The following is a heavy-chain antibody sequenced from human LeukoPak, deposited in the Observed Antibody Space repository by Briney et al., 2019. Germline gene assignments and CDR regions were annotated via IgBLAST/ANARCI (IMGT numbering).Heavy chain of an antibody. CDR2: IHTSGRT. D-gene: IGHD6-19*01. CDR3: ARDGGSGWYDY. CDR1: GGSIKNYY. Sequence: SETLSLTCTVSGGSIKNYYWNWIRQPAGKGLEWIGRIHTSGRTNYNRSLKSRLTMSVDTSKNQFSLRLTSVTAADTAVYYCARDGGSGWYDYWGQGILVTVSS. J-gene: IGHJ4*02. V-gene: IGHV4-4*07.